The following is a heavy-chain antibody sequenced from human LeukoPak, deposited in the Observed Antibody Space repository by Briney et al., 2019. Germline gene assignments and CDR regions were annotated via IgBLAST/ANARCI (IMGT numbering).Heavy chain of an antibody. CDR3: ATRRGYCSGGNCNYYFDY. D-gene: IGHD2-15*01. Sequence: SETLSLTCTVSGGSIRSSYYYWGWIRQPPGKGLEWIGSIYYSGSTYYNPSLKSRVTISVDTSKNQFSLKLSSVTAADTAVYYCATRRGYCSGGNCNYYFDYWGQGTLVTVSS. V-gene: IGHV4-39*07. CDR1: GGSIRSSYYY. J-gene: IGHJ4*02. CDR2: IYYSGST.